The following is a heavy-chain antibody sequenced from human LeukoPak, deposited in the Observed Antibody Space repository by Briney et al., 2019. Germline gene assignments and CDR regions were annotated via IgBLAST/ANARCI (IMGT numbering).Heavy chain of an antibody. D-gene: IGHD3-10*01. J-gene: IGHJ4*02. CDR1: GGTFSSYA. Sequence: ASVKVSCKASGGTFSSYAISWVRQAPGQGLEWMGGIIPIFGTANYAQKLQGRVTMTTDTSTSTAYMELRSLRSDDTAVYYCARDAMVRGVIRDDDYWGQGTLVTVSS. CDR2: IIPIFGTA. V-gene: IGHV1-69*05. CDR3: ARDAMVRGVIRDDDY.